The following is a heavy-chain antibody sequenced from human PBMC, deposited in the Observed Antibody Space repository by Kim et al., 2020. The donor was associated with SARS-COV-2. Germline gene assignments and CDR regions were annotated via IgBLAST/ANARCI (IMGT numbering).Heavy chain of an antibody. D-gene: IGHD3-9*01. Sequence: ASVKVSCKASGYTFTTYGISWVRQAPGQGLEWMGWISGFHGNTNYAQEVQDRITLTTDKSTSTAYMELRSLRSDDTAVYYCAREAPRRIRSFDSLLHYPMDVWGQGTTVTVSS. V-gene: IGHV1-18*04. J-gene: IGHJ6*02. CDR3: AREAPRRIRSFDSLLHYPMDV. CDR1: GYTFTTYG. CDR2: ISGFHGNT.